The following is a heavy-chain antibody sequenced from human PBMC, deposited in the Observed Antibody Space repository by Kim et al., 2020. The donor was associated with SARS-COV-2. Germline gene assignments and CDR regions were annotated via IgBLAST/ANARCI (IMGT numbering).Heavy chain of an antibody. V-gene: IGHV3-48*01. CDR3: AKDRAGDV. Sequence: SSTRYFTDSVESRFTISRDNAKNPLYLEMNSLRGEDTAVDYCAKDRAGDVWGKGTTVTVSS. CDR2: SSTR. J-gene: IGHJ6*04.